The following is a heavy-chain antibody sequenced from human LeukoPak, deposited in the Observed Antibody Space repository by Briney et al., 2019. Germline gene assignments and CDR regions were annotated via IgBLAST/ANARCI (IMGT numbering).Heavy chain of an antibody. CDR2: IIPIFGTA. CDR1: GGTFSSYA. V-gene: IGHV1-69*05. Sequence: ASVKVSCKASGGTFSSYAICWVRQAPGQGLEWMGGIIPIFGTANYAQKFQGRVTITTDESTSTAYMELSSLRSEDTAVYYCARSVSTSCYTCNWFDPWGQGTLVTVSS. CDR3: ARSVSTSCYTCNWFDP. D-gene: IGHD2-2*02. J-gene: IGHJ5*02.